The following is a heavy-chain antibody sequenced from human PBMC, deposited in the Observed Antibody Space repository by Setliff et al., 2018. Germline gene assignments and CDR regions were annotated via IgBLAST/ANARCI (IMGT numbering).Heavy chain of an antibody. V-gene: IGHV1-18*01. J-gene: IGHJ6*03. D-gene: IGHD3-22*01. CDR2: ISTYNVNT. CDR1: GYPFTNYG. Sequence: GASVKVSCKASGYPFTNYGITWVRQAPGQGLEWLGWISTYNVNTTYAQKLQDRVTMTTDTSTSTAYMELRSLRSDDTAVYYCARRNFYYDSSGFALYYYYTDVWGKGTTVTVSS. CDR3: ARRNFYYDSSGFALYYYYTDV.